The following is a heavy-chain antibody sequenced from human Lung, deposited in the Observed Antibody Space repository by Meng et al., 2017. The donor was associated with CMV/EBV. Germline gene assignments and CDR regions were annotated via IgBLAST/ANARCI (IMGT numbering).Heavy chain of an antibody. Sequence: GGSLRLXCAASGFTFSNYWMTWVRQAPGKGLEWVANIKKDGSDKYYGDSVRGRFSISRDNAKNSLYLQMNSLRAEDTALYFCARDSGDGWSPVDSWGQGTXVTVSS. J-gene: IGHJ5*01. CDR3: ARDSGDGWSPVDS. CDR2: IKKDGSDK. D-gene: IGHD6-19*01. CDR1: GFTFSNYW. V-gene: IGHV3-7*01.